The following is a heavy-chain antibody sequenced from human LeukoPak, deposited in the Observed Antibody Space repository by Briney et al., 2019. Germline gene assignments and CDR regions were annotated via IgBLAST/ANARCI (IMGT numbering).Heavy chain of an antibody. CDR2: IYSDGRT. V-gene: IGHV3-53*05. Sequence: GGSLRLSCAASGFTVSNKYMTWVRQAPGKGLEWVSLIYSDGRTYYADSVKGRCTISRDNSKNTLYLQMDSLRPEDTAVYYCAKDLLRDRWFGESWGQGTLVTVSS. J-gene: IGHJ5*02. CDR1: GFTVSNKY. CDR3: AKDLLRDRWFGES. D-gene: IGHD3-10*01.